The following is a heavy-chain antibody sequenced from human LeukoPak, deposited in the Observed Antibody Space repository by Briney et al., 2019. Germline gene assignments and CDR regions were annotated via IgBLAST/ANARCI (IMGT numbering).Heavy chain of an antibody. V-gene: IGHV1-2*02. D-gene: IGHD5-18*01. CDR3: ARDTGIQLWFVY. CDR2: INPNSGGT. J-gene: IGHJ4*02. CDR1: GYTFTDYY. Sequence: GASVKVSCKASGYTFTDYYMHWVRQAPGQGLEWMGWINPNSGGTNYAQKFQGRVTMTRDTSITTAYMELSRLRSDDTAMYYCARDTGIQLWFVYWGQGTLVTVSS.